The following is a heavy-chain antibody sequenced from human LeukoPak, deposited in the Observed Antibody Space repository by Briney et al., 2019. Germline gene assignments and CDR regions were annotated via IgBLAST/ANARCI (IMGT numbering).Heavy chain of an antibody. J-gene: IGHJ4*02. CDR2: IYPGDSST. Sequence: GESLQISCKGSGFSFTDYWIGWVRQLPGKGLEWMGMIYPGDSSTRYSPSFQGQVTISVDKAISTAYLQWSSLKASDTAIYYCARFRFYGSGSYYNYWGQGTLVTVSS. CDR1: GFSFTDYW. CDR3: ARFRFYGSGSYYNY. D-gene: IGHD3-10*01. V-gene: IGHV5-51*01.